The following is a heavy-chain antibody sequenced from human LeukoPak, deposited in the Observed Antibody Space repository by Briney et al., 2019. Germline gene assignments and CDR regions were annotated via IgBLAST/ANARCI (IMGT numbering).Heavy chain of an antibody. D-gene: IGHD2-2*01. J-gene: IGHJ4*02. Sequence: PGGSLRLSCAASGFTFSSYSMNWVRQAPGKGLEWVSYISSSSSTIYYADSVKGRFTISRDNAKNSLYLQMNSLRDEDTAVYYCARGDDIVVVPAAGFDYWGQGTLVTVSS. V-gene: IGHV3-48*02. CDR2: ISSSSSTI. CDR3: ARGDDIVVVPAAGFDY. CDR1: GFTFSSYS.